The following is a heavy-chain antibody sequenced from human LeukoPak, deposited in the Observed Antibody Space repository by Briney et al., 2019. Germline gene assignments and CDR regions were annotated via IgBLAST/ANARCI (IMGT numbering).Heavy chain of an antibody. Sequence: SETLSLTCAVYGGSFSGYYWSWIRQPPGKGLEWIGEINHSGNTNYNPSLKSRVTISVDTSKNQFSLKLSSVTAADTAVYYCARQRGDTIFGVVKAEFDYWGQGTLVIVSS. J-gene: IGHJ4*02. CDR2: INHSGNT. V-gene: IGHV4-34*01. CDR3: ARQRGDTIFGVVKAEFDY. CDR1: GGSFSGYY. D-gene: IGHD3-3*01.